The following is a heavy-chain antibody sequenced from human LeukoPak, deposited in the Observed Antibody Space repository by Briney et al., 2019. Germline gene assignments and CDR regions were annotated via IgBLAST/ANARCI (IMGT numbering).Heavy chain of an antibody. V-gene: IGHV4-30-4*08. D-gene: IGHD3-10*01. J-gene: IGHJ4*02. CDR3: ARDPGYYYGSGIRHFDY. Sequence: SQTLSLTCIVSGGSISSGDYYWSWIRQPPGKGLEWIGYIYYSGSTYYNPSLKSRVTISVDTSKNQFSLKLSSVTAADTAVYYCARDPGYYYGSGIRHFDYWGQGTLVTVSS. CDR2: IYYSGST. CDR1: GGSISSGDYY.